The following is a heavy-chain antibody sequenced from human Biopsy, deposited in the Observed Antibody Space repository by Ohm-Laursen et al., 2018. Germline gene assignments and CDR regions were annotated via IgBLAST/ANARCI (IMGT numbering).Heavy chain of an antibody. CDR3: ARGSNEYGGLYFPH. Sequence: TLSLTCTVSGGSFTGHYWTLIRQPPGKGLEWIGHISHTGYTSYKSSLKSRVTISLDTSRKHFSLRLTSLAAADTAVYYCARGSNEYGGLYFPHWGQGTLVTVSS. CDR2: ISHTGYT. V-gene: IGHV4-59*11. D-gene: IGHD4-23*01. CDR1: GGSFTGHY. J-gene: IGHJ1*01.